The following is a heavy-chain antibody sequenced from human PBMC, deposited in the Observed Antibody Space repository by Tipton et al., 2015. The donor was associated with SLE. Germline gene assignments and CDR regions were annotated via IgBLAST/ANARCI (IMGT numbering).Heavy chain of an antibody. CDR1: GGSISSYY. CDR2: IYYSGST. Sequence: TLSLTCTVSGGSISSYYWSWIRQPPGKGLEWIGYIYYSGSTNYNPSLKSRVTISLDMSKNQFSLKMTSVTAADKAVYYCTGTSSRSYYDYYGMDVWGQGTTVTVSS. D-gene: IGHD3-10*01. CDR3: TGTSSRSYYDYYGMDV. J-gene: IGHJ6*02. V-gene: IGHV4-59*12.